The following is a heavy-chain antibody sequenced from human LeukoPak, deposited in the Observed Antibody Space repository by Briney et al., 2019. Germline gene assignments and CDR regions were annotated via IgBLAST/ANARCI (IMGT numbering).Heavy chain of an antibody. J-gene: IGHJ4*02. D-gene: IGHD6-19*01. CDR3: ARVGSGWYVDD. CDR2: VHASGST. CDR1: GDSISSYY. Sequence: SQTLSLTCTVSGDSISSYYWNWIRQPAGKGLQWIGRVHASGSTHYNPSLQSRVTISADMSTNQLSLTLTSVTAADTAVYYCARVGSGWYVDDWGQGTLVTVSS. V-gene: IGHV4-4*07.